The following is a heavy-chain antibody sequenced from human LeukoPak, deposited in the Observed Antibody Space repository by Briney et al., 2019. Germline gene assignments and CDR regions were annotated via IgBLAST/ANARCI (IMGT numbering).Heavy chain of an antibody. D-gene: IGHD4-11*01. Sequence: ASVKVSCKVSGYTLTELSMLWVRQAPGKGLEWMVGFDPEDGGTIYAQKFQGRVTMTEDTSTDTAYMELSSLRSEDTAVYYCATSKPTHDYSRWDSLFDYWGQGTLVTVSS. CDR3: ATSKPTHDYSRWDSLFDY. CDR2: FDPEDGGT. CDR1: GYTLTELS. J-gene: IGHJ4*02. V-gene: IGHV1-24*01.